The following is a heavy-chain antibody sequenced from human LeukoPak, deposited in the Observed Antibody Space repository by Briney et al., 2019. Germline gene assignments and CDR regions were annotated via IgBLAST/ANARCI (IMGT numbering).Heavy chain of an antibody. CDR1: GGSISSYY. CDR2: INHSGST. V-gene: IGHV4-34*01. Sequence: SETLSLTCTVSGGSISSYYWSWIRQPAGKGLEWIGEINHSGSTNYNPSLKSRVTISVDTSKNQFSLKLSSVTAADTAVYYCAREKTLLWFGESRFDPWGQGTLVTVSS. CDR3: AREKTLLWFGESRFDP. D-gene: IGHD3-10*01. J-gene: IGHJ5*02.